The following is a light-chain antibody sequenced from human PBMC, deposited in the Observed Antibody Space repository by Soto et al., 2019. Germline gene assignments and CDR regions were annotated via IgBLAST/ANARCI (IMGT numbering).Light chain of an antibody. CDR3: QSYDSSLSVLYV. CDR2: GNS. CDR1: SSNIGAGYD. J-gene: IGLJ1*01. V-gene: IGLV1-40*01. Sequence: QSVLPHPPSASWAPGRRVTISCTGSSSNIGAGYDVHWYQQLPGTAPKLLIYGNSNRPSGVPDRFSGSKSGTSASLAITGLQAEDEADYYCQSYDSSLSVLYVFGTGTKVTVL.